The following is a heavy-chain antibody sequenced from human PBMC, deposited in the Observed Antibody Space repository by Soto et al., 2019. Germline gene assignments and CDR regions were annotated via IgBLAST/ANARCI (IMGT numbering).Heavy chain of an antibody. J-gene: IGHJ6*02. D-gene: IGHD3-16*01. CDR1: RDTFNKYA. V-gene: IGHV1-69*01. Sequence: QVQLVQSGAEVKKPGSSVKVSCKTSRDTFNKYAFNWVRQAPGQGLEWMGWISPIFSSRNYAAKFKGRVTITADDSTSTAYMELRSLRFEDTAVYYCARGETYLGVWGQGTTVIVSS. CDR2: ISPIFSSR. CDR3: ARGETYLGV.